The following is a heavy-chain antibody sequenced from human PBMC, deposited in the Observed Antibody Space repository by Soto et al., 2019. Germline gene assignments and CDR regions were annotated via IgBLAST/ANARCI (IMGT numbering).Heavy chain of an antibody. CDR3: XXXXYYGGMDV. Sequence: QLQLQESGSGLVKPSQTLSLTCAVSGGSISSGGYSWSWIRQPPGKGLEWIGYIYHSGSTYYNPSLXSXXTXXXXXXXXXXXXXXXXXXXXXTAVXXXXXXXYYGGMDVWGQGTTVTVSS. J-gene: IGHJ6*02. V-gene: IGHV4-30-2*01. CDR2: IYHSGST. CDR1: GGSISSGGYS. D-gene: IGHD3-22*01.